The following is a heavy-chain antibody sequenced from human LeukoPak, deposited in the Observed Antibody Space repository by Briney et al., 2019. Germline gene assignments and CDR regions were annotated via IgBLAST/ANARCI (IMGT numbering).Heavy chain of an antibody. CDR2: IYHSGIT. J-gene: IGHJ4*02. CDR1: GYSISSGYY. D-gene: IGHD6-19*01. CDR3: ARGPPYSSGWHWGHPFDY. V-gene: IGHV4-38-2*02. Sequence: PSETLSLTCIVSGYSISSGYYWGWIRQPPGKGLEWIGNIYHSGITYYNLYNPSLKSRVIISVDTSKNHFSLKLSSVTAADTAVYYCARGPPYSSGWHWGHPFDYWGQGTLVTVSS.